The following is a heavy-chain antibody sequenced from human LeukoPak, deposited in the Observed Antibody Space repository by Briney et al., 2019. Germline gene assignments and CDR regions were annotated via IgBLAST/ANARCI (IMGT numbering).Heavy chain of an antibody. J-gene: IGHJ4*02. CDR2: INAYNGNT. V-gene: IGHV1-18*01. CDR1: GYTFTGNG. Sequence: ASVKVSCKASGYTFTGNGITWVRQAPGQGLEWMGWINAYNGNTVYAQMFEGRVTLITDTSTTTAYMELTNLRSDDTAIYYCARAGYCSGAACYAEGIDYWGQGTLVTVSS. D-gene: IGHD2-2*01. CDR3: ARAGYCSGAACYAEGIDY.